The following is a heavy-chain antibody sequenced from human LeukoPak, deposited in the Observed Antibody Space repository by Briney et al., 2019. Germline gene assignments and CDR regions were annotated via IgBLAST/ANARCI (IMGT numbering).Heavy chain of an antibody. CDR2: ISTYNGNT. CDR3: ARVRYDNSGYQGDY. CDR1: GYIFTSYY. Sequence: ASVKVSCKASGYIFTSYYMHWVRQAPGQGLEWMGWISTYNGNTNYAQKLQGRVTMTTDTSTSTAYMELRSLRSDDTAVYFCARVRYDNSGYQGDYWGQGTLVTVSS. V-gene: IGHV1-18*04. D-gene: IGHD3-22*01. J-gene: IGHJ4*02.